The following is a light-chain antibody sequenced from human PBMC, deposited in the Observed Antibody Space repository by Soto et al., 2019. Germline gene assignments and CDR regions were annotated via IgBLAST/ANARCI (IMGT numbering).Light chain of an antibody. V-gene: IGKV3-20*01. Sequence: EIEVTQSPGTLSLSPVERATLSCRASQSVSSSYLAWYQQKPGQAPRLLIYGASSRATGIPDRFSGSGSGTDFTLTISRLEPEDFAVYYCQQYGSSPWTFGQGTKVEIK. CDR3: QQYGSSPWT. CDR1: QSVSSSY. J-gene: IGKJ1*01. CDR2: GAS.